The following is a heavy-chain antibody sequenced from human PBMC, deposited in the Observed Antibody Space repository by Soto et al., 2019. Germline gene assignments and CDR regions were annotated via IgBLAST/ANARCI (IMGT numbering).Heavy chain of an antibody. CDR1: GFTFSSYW. Sequence: GWSLRLSCAASGFTFSSYWMSWVRQAPGKGLEWVANIKQDGSEKYYVDSVKGRFTISRDNAKNSLYLQMNSLRAEDTAVYYCARVPGLRLGELSFIQYYFEYWGQGTLVTVSS. CDR3: ARVPGLRLGELSFIQYYFEY. J-gene: IGHJ4*02. D-gene: IGHD3-16*02. V-gene: IGHV3-7*03. CDR2: IKQDGSEK.